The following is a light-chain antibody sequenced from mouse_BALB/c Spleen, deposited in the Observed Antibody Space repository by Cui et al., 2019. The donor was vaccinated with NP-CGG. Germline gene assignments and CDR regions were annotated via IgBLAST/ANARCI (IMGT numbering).Light chain of an antibody. V-gene: IGLV1*01. J-gene: IGLJ1*01. CDR2: GTN. CDR3: ALWYSNHWV. Sequence: QPVVPKESALTTSPGETVTLTCRSSTGAVTSNNFANWVQEKPVHLFTGLIGGTNNRAPGVPARFSGSLIGDKAALTITGAQTEDEAIYFCALWYSNHWVFGGGTKLTVL. CDR1: TGAVTSNNF.